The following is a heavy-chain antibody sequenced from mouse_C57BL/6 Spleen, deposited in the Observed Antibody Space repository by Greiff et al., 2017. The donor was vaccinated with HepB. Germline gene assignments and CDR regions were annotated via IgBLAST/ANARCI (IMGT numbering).Heavy chain of an antibody. J-gene: IGHJ3*01. D-gene: IGHD2-2*01. Sequence: QLKESGPGMVKPSQSLSLTCTVTCYSFTSGYDWLFFLHFPVYKLEYLGYISYSDSTNYNPSLKSRISVTHDTSKNHFFLKLNSVTTEDTATYYCARQHGYDGAWFAYWGQGTLVTVSA. CDR1: CYSFTSGYD. CDR2: ISYSDST. V-gene: IGHV3-1*01. CDR3: ARQHGYDGAWFAY.